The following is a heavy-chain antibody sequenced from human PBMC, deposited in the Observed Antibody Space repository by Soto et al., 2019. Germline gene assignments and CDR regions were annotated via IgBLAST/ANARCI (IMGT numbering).Heavy chain of an antibody. V-gene: IGHV5-51*07. CDR3: ASNTGGNYCSSTSCYYYYYGMDV. D-gene: IGHD2-2*01. Sequence: GASLKISCKGSGYSFTSYWIGWVHQMPGKGLEWMGIIYPGDSDTRYSPSFQGQVTISADKSISTAYLQWSSLRASDTAMYYCASNTGGNYCSSTSCYYYYYGMDVWGQGNTVTVSS. CDR1: GYSFTSYW. CDR2: IYPGDSDT. J-gene: IGHJ6*02.